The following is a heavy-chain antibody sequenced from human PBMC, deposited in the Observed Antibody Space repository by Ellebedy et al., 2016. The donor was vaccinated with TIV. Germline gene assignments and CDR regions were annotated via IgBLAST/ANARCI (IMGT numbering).Heavy chain of an antibody. CDR3: AVPARDWEP. J-gene: IGHJ5*02. Sequence: GGSLRLXCAASGFTFSSYWMSWVRQAPGKGLEWVANIKQDGSEKYYVDSVKGRFTISRDNAKNSLYLQMNSLRDEDTAVYYCAVPARDWEPWGQGTLVTVSS. V-gene: IGHV3-7*01. D-gene: IGHD3/OR15-3a*01. CDR1: GFTFSSYW. CDR2: IKQDGSEK.